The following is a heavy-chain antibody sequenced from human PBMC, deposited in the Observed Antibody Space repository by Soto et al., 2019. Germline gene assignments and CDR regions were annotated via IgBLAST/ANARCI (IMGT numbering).Heavy chain of an antibody. D-gene: IGHD2-15*01. CDR3: AHGGTTDAFDN. J-gene: IGHJ3*02. Sequence: SETLSLTCAVYGGSFSGYYWSWIRQPPGKGLEWIGEINHSGSTNYNPSLKSRVTISVDTSKNQFSLKLSSVTAADTAVYYCAHGGTTDAFDNWGQGTMVTVSS. V-gene: IGHV4-34*01. CDR2: INHSGST. CDR1: GGSFSGYY.